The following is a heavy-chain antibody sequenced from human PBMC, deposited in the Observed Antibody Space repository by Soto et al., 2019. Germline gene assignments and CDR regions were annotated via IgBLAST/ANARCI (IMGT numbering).Heavy chain of an antibody. CDR2: IYYSGST. CDR1: GGSISCYY. Sequence: SDTLSATSSDSGGSISCYYWSWIRQPPGKGLEWIGYIYYSGSTNYNPSLKSRVTISVDTSKNQFSLKLSSVTAADTAVYYCARYSGYGLFDYWGQG. D-gene: IGHD5-12*01. CDR3: ARYSGYGLFDY. J-gene: IGHJ4*02. V-gene: IGHV4-59*01.